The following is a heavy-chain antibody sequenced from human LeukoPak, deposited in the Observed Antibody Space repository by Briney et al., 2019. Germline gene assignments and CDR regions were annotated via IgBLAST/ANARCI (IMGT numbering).Heavy chain of an antibody. D-gene: IGHD5-12*01. J-gene: IGHJ4*02. CDR1: GFTFSSYS. CDR2: ISSSSSYI. CDR3: ARDIMNGGYSGYEDGFDY. Sequence: GGSLRLSCAASGFTFSSYSMNWLRQAPGKGLEWVSSISSSSSYIYYADSVKARFTLSRQNAKNSLYLQKNIQRAEDAAVYYFARDIMNGGYSGYEDGFDYWGQETLVTVSS. V-gene: IGHV3-21*01.